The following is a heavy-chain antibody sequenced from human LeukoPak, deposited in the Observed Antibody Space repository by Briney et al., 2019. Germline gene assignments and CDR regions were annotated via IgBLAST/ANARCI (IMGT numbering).Heavy chain of an antibody. V-gene: IGHV3-48*01. D-gene: IGHD3-3*01. CDR3: ARSGFTIWSGYYDASDI. CDR1: GFTFSSYT. Sequence: PGGSLRLSCAASGFTFSSYTMNWVRQAPGKGLEWVSYISSSSGTKYYADSVKGRFTISRDNAKNSLFLQMNSLRAEDTAVYYCARSGFTIWSGYYDASDIWGQGTMVTVSS. J-gene: IGHJ3*02. CDR2: ISSSSGTK.